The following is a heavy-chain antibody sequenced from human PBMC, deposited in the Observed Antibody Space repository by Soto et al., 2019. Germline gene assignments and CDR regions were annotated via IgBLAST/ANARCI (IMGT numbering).Heavy chain of an antibody. CDR3: ARVRSRVVVAATLPYFDY. J-gene: IGHJ4*02. V-gene: IGHV3-48*01. Sequence: GGSLRLSCAASGFTFSSYSMNWVRQAPGKGLEWVSYISSSSSTIYYADSVKGRFTISRDNAKNSLYLQMNSLRAEDTAVYYCARVRSRVVVAATLPYFDYWGQGTLVTAPQ. CDR1: GFTFSSYS. D-gene: IGHD2-15*01. CDR2: ISSSSSTI.